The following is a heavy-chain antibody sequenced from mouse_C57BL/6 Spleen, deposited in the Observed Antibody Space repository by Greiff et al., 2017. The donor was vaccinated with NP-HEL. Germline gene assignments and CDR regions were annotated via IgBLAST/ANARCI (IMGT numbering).Heavy chain of an antibody. CDR3: TREDGNLYYYAMDY. V-gene: IGHV5-9-1*02. J-gene: IGHJ4*01. D-gene: IGHD2-1*01. CDR2: ISSGGDYI. CDR1: GFTFSSYA. Sequence: EVMLVESGEGLVKPGGSLKLSCAASGFTFSSYAMSWVRQTPEKRLEWVAYISSGGDYIYYADTVKGRFTISRDNARNTLYLKMSSLKSEDTAMYYCTREDGNLYYYAMDYWGQGTSVTVSS.